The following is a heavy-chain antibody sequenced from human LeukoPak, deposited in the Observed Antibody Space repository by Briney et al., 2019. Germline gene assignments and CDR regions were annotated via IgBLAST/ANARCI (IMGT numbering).Heavy chain of an antibody. CDR3: AREVYSSSWYWFDP. Sequence: ASVKLSCKASAGTFSSYAISWVRHDPGQGLEWMGRIIPIFGTANYAQKFQGRVTITTDESTSTAYMELSSLRSEDTAVYYCAREVYSSSWYWFDPWGQGTLVTVSS. V-gene: IGHV1-69*05. J-gene: IGHJ5*02. CDR2: IIPIFGTA. CDR1: AGTFSSYA. D-gene: IGHD6-13*01.